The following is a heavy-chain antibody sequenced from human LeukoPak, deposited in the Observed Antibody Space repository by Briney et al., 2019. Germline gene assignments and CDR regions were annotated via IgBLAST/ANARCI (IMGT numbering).Heavy chain of an antibody. V-gene: IGHV3-33*08. Sequence: PGGSLRLSRAASGFTFSNHGMHWVRQAPGKGPEWVALIWYDGSNKYYGDSVKGRFTISRDNSKNTVYLQMNSLRAEDTGVYYCARDRLEAVTDDDYFDYWGQGTLVTVSS. J-gene: IGHJ4*02. D-gene: IGHD2-21*02. CDR2: IWYDGSNK. CDR1: GFTFSNHG. CDR3: ARDRLEAVTDDDYFDY.